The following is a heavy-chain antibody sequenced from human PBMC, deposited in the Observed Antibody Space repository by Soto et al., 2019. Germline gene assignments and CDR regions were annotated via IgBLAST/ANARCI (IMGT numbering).Heavy chain of an antibody. V-gene: IGHV4-31*01. CDR1: GGSISSGGYY. J-gene: IGHJ4*02. Sequence: QVQLQESGPGLVKPSQTLSLTCTVSGGSISSGGYYWSWIRQHPGKGLEWIGYIYYSGSTYYNPALKSQVTISVDTSNTQFSLKLSSVTAADTAVYYCATTASYDILPDYWGQGTLVTVSS. CDR3: ATTASYDILPDY. D-gene: IGHD3-9*01. CDR2: IYYSGST.